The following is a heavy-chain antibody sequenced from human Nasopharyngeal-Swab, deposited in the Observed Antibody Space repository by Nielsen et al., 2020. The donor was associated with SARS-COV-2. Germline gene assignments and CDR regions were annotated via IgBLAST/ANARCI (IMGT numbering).Heavy chain of an antibody. CDR3: ARENNWEALRYFDL. D-gene: IGHD1-20*01. J-gene: IGHJ2*01. CDR1: GFTFDDYA. V-gene: IGHV3-9*01. CDR2: INWNSGLK. Sequence: GGSLRLSCAASGFTFDDYAMYWVRQRPGEGLEWVSGINWNSGLKGYADSVKGRFTISRDNAKSSLYLQMNSLRVEDTALYYCARENNWEALRYFDLWGRGTLVTVSS.